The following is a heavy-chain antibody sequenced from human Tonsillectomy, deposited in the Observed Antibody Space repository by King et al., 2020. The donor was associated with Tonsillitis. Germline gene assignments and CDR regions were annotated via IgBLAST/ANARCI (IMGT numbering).Heavy chain of an antibody. D-gene: IGHD3-3*01. J-gene: IGHJ4*02. CDR3: ARGTIFGVVIMGYFDY. CDR1: GYTFTGYY. V-gene: IGHV1-2*02. CDR2: INPNSGGT. Sequence: VQLVESGADVQKPGASVKVSCKASGYTFTGYYMHWLRQAPGQGLEWMGWINPNSGGTNYAQKFQGRVTMNRDTSISTAYMELSSLRSDDTAVYYCARGTIFGVVIMGYFDYWGQGTLVTVSS.